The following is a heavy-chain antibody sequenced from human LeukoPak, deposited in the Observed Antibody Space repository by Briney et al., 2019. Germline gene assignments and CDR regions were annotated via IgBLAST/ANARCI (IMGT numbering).Heavy chain of an antibody. Sequence: GGSLRLSCAPSGFTFSNYAMNWVRQAPGKGLGWASAISGSGISTYYADSVKGRFTIPRDNSKNTLYLQMNSLRAEDTAVYYCAKGPTYYYDTSGYYIDYWGQGTLVTVSS. CDR1: GFTFSNYA. CDR3: AKGPTYYYDTSGYYIDY. CDR2: ISGSGIST. J-gene: IGHJ4*02. V-gene: IGHV3-23*01. D-gene: IGHD3-22*01.